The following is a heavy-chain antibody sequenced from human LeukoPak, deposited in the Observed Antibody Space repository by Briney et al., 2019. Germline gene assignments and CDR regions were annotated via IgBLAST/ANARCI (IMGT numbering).Heavy chain of an antibody. V-gene: IGHV1-2*02. J-gene: IGHJ4*02. D-gene: IGHD1-1*01. CDR2: INPNSGGT. CDR3: ARVGSDNGGFDY. CDR1: GYTFTGYY. Sequence: ASVKASCKASGYTFTGYYMHWVRQAPGQGLEWMGWINPNSGGTNYAQKFQGRVTMTRDTSISTAYMELSRLRSDDTAVYYCARVGSDNGGFDYWGQGTLVTVSS.